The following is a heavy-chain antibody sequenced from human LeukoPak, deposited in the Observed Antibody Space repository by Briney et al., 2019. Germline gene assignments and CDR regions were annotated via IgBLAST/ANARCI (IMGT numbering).Heavy chain of an antibody. D-gene: IGHD6-13*01. V-gene: IGHV3-30*02. Sequence: GGSLRLSCAASGFTFSSYGMHWVRQAPGKGLEWVAFIRYDGSNKYYADSVKGRFTISRDNSKNTLYLQMNSLRAEDTAVYYCARIAAAVTTLDYWGQGTLVTVSS. J-gene: IGHJ4*02. CDR2: IRYDGSNK. CDR3: ARIAAAVTTLDY. CDR1: GFTFSSYG.